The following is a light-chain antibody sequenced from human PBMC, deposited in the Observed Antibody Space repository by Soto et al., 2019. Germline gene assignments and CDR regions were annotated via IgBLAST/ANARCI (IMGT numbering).Light chain of an antibody. CDR2: EVS. Sequence: QSVLTQPASVSGSPGQSITISCTGTRSDVGGYNYVSWYQQHPGKAPKLMIFEVSNRPSGVSNRFSGSQSGNTASLTISGLQAADEADYYCSSYTSPSTLVVFGTGTKLTVL. CDR1: RSDVGGYNY. J-gene: IGLJ1*01. V-gene: IGLV2-14*01. CDR3: SSYTSPSTLVV.